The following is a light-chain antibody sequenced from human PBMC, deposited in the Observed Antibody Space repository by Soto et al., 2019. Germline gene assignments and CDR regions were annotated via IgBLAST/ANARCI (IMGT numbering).Light chain of an antibody. Sequence: EIVLTQSPGTLSLSPGGRATVSCSSSQSVSSTFLAWYQQKPGQAPRLLIYAASSRATGIPDRFSGSGSGTDFTLTISSLQPEDFATYYCQQSYNTPWTFGQGTKVDI. CDR3: QQSYNTPWT. J-gene: IGKJ1*01. CDR2: AAS. V-gene: IGKV3D-20*02. CDR1: QSVSSTF.